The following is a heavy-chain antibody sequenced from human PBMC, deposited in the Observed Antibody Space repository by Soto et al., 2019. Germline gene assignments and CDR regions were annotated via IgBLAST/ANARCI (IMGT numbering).Heavy chain of an antibody. CDR2: IIPIFGTA. V-gene: IGHV1-69*01. CDR1: GGTFSSYA. Sequence: QVQLVQSGAEVKKPGSSVKVSCKASGGTFSSYAISWVRQAPGQGLEWMGGIIPIFGTANYAQKFQGRVTITADESTSTAYMELSSLRSEVTAVYYCARTAPYCSSTSCYARTYYYYGMDVWGQGTTVTVSS. D-gene: IGHD2-2*01. CDR3: ARTAPYCSSTSCYARTYYYYGMDV. J-gene: IGHJ6*02.